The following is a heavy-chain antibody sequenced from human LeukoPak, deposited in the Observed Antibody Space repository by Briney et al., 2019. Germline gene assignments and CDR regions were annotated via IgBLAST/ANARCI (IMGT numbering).Heavy chain of an antibody. CDR2: ICYDGSNE. D-gene: IGHD6-13*01. J-gene: IGHJ5*01. V-gene: IGHV3-33*01. CDR1: GFTLSSYG. CDR3: ARDRSSSGSVCDS. Sequence: PGWSLTLSCAASGFTLSSYGMHWVRQAPGKGLAGVAVICYDGSNEYYVDSVKGRFTISRHNSKHTLYLQMNSLRAEDTAVYYCARDRSSSGSVCDSWGLGTLVTVSS.